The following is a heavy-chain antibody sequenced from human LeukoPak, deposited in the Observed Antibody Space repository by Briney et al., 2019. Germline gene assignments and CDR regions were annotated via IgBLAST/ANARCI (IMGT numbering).Heavy chain of an antibody. CDR3: AKDEWELRGEFDY. CDR2: ISSSSTTI. D-gene: IGHD1-26*01. Sequence: GGSLRLSCAASGFTFSSYSMMWVRQAPGKGLEWVSYISSSSTTIHYADSVKGRFTISRDNAKNTLYLQMNSLRAEDTAVYYCAKDEWELRGEFDYWGQGTLVTVSS. V-gene: IGHV3-48*01. CDR1: GFTFSSYS. J-gene: IGHJ4*02.